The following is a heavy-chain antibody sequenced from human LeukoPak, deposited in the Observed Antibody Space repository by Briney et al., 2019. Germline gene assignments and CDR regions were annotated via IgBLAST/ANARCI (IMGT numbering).Heavy chain of an antibody. CDR1: GFTLSSYA. D-gene: IGHD2-15*01. J-gene: IGHJ4*02. CDR2: ISDTGNT. CDR3: AKAPVTTCRGAFCYPFDY. Sequence: GGSLRLSCAASGFTLSSYAMSWVRQAPGKGLEWVSAISDTGNTYHADSVKGRFTISRDSSKNTLLLQMNRLRPEDAAVYYCAKAPVTTCRGAFCYPFDYWGLGTLVTVSS. V-gene: IGHV3-23*01.